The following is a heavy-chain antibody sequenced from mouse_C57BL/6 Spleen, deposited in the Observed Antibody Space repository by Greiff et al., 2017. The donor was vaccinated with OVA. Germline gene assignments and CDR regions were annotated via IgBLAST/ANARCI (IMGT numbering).Heavy chain of an antibody. Sequence: EVKLMESGGGLVQSGRSLRLSCATSGFTFSDFYMEWVRQAPGKGLEWIAASRNKAIDYTTEYSASVKGRFIVSRDTSQSILYLQMNALRAEDTAIYYCARAGYDEGDYYAMDYWGQGTSVTVSS. J-gene: IGHJ4*01. CDR2: SRNKAIDYTT. V-gene: IGHV7-1*01. CDR3: ARAGYDEGDYYAMDY. CDR1: GFTFSDFY. D-gene: IGHD2-2*01.